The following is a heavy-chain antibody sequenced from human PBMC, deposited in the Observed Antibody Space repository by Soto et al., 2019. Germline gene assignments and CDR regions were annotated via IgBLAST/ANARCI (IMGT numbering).Heavy chain of an antibody. V-gene: IGHV1-18*01. CDR1: GYTFTSYG. D-gene: IGHD5-12*01. J-gene: IGHJ5*02. CDR2: ISAYNGNT. CDR3: GRDSGYEGEGWFDP. Sequence: QVQLVQSGAEVKKPGASVKVSCKASGYTFTSYGISWVRQAPGQGLEWMGWISAYNGNTNYAQKLQGRVTMTTDTSTSTAYMELRSLRSGDTAVYYWGRDSGYEGEGWFDPWGQGTLVTVSS.